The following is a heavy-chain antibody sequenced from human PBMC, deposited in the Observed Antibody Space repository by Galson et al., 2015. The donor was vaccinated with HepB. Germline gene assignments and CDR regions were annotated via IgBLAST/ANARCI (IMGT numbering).Heavy chain of an antibody. CDR2: INAGNGNT. V-gene: IGHV1-3*01. CDR3: ARTNYDFWSGYTHFDY. D-gene: IGHD3-3*01. CDR1: GYTFTSYA. J-gene: IGHJ4*02. Sequence: SVKVSCKASGYTFTSYAVHWVRQAPGQRLEWMGWINAGNGNTKYSQKFQGRVTITRDTSASTAYMELSSLRSEDTAVYYCARTNYDFWSGYTHFDYWGQGTLVTASS.